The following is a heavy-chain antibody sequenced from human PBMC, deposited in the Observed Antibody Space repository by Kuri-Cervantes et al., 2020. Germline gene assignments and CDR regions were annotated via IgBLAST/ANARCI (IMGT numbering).Heavy chain of an antibody. J-gene: IGHJ4*02. CDR3: ARGNRGQWLVVLTSWSDY. Sequence: GESLKISCAASGFTFSSYGMHWVRQAPGKGLEWVAVISYDGSNKYYADSVKGRFTISRDNSKNTLYLQMNSLRAEDTAVYYCARGNRGQWLVVLTSWSDYWGQGTLVTVSS. D-gene: IGHD6-19*01. V-gene: IGHV3-30*03. CDR2: ISYDGSNK. CDR1: GFTFSSYG.